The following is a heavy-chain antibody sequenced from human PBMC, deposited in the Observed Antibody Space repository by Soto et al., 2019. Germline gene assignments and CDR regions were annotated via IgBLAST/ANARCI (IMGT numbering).Heavy chain of an antibody. CDR1: GFTFSNAW. J-gene: IGHJ4*02. CDR3: TSWAFGGELLYPLDY. D-gene: IGHD3-10*01. CDR2: IKSKTDGGTT. V-gene: IGHV3-15*01. Sequence: EVQLVESGGGLVKPGGSLRLSCAASGFTFSNAWMSWVRQAPGKGLEWVGRIKSKTDGGTTDYAAPVKGRFTISRDDSKNTLYLQMNSLKTEDTAVYYCTSWAFGGELLYPLDYWGQGTLVTVSS.